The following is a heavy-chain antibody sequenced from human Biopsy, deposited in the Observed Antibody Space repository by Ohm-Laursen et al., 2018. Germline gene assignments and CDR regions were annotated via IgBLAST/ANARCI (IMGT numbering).Heavy chain of an antibody. CDR1: GYALSELS. CDR2: FHPEDGET. Sequence: SSVKVSCKVSGYALSELSIHWVRQAPGKGLEWMGGFHPEDGETIYAQKFQGRVTITDDSSTDTAHMELSSLRSEDTAVYYCTTSYNSGWYYFDSWGQGTLVTVSS. V-gene: IGHV1-24*01. CDR3: TTSYNSGWYYFDS. J-gene: IGHJ4*02. D-gene: IGHD6-19*01.